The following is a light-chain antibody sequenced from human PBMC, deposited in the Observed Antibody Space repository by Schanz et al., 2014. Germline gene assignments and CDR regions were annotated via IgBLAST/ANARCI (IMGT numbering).Light chain of an antibody. CDR2: SAS. Sequence: EIVLTQSPGTLSLSPGESATLSCRASQSVAGPYLGWYQQKPGQAPRLLIYSASSRAAGIPARFSGSGSGTDFTLSISRLEPEDFAVYYCQQYGGSPWTFGQGTQVEIK. CDR3: QQYGGSPWT. CDR1: QSVAGPY. V-gene: IGKV3-20*01. J-gene: IGKJ1*01.